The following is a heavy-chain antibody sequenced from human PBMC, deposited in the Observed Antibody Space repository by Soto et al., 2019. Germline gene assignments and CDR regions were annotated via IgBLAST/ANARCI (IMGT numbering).Heavy chain of an antibody. V-gene: IGHV1-69*13. CDR2: IIPIFGTA. CDR1: GGTFSSYA. CDR3: ASRGIVVVAAIDYYYYGMDV. J-gene: IGHJ6*02. Sequence: GASVKVSCKASGGTFSSYAISWVRQAPGQGLEWMGGIIPIFGTANYAQKFQGRVTITADEPTSTAYMELSSLRSEDTAVYYCASRGIVVVAAIDYYYYGMDVWGQGTTVTVSS. D-gene: IGHD2-15*01.